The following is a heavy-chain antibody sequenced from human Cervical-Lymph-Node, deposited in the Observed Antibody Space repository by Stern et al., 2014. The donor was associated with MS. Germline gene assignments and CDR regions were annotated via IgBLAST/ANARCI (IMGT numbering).Heavy chain of an antibody. CDR3: VRASDPLFEY. J-gene: IGHJ4*02. Sequence: VQLVESGGGSVKPGGSLRLSCAVSGFTFSDYHMNWIRQAPGKGLEWVSYISNTGKTIYYADSVKGRFTISRDNAKNSLYLQMNSLRVEDTAVYYCVRASDPLFEYWGQGTLVTVSS. CDR1: GFTFSDYH. CDR2: ISNTGKTI. V-gene: IGHV3-11*01. D-gene: IGHD2-21*02.